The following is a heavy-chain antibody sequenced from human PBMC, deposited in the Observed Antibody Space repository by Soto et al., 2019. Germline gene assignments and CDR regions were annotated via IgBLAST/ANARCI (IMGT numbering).Heavy chain of an antibody. CDR3: ARDMVRGVNAYYYYGMDV. D-gene: IGHD3-10*01. Sequence: SETLSLTCTVSGVSIISCGYYWIWLRQHPGKGLEWIGYIYYSGSTYYNPSLKSRVTISVDTSKNQFSLKLSSVTAADTAVYYCARDMVRGVNAYYYYGMDVWGQGTTVTVSS. J-gene: IGHJ6*02. CDR1: GVSIISCGYY. V-gene: IGHV4-31*03. CDR2: IYYSGST.